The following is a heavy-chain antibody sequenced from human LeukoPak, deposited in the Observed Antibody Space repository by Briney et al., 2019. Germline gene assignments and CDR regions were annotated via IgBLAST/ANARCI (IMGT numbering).Heavy chain of an antibody. D-gene: IGHD3-22*01. V-gene: IGHV1-8*01. Sequence: ASVKVSCKASGYTFTSYDINWVRQATGQGLEWMGWMNPNSGNTGYAQKFQGRVTMTRNTSISTAYMELSSLRSEDTAVYYCARAGWEMVTMIVVGDYFDYWGQGTLVTVSS. CDR2: MNPNSGNT. CDR1: GYTFTSYD. CDR3: ARAGWEMVTMIVVGDYFDY. J-gene: IGHJ4*02.